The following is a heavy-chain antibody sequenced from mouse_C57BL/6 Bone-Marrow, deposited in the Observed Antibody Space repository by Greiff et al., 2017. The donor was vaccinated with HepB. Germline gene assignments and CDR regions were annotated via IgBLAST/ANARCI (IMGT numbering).Heavy chain of an antibody. V-gene: IGHV5-16*01. J-gene: IGHJ3*01. D-gene: IGHD1-1*01. CDR2: INYDGSST. CDR1: GFTFSDYY. Sequence: VQLKQSEGGLVQPGSSMKLSCTASGFTFSDYYMAWVRQVPEKGLEWVANINYDGSSTYYLDSLKSRFIISRDNAKNILYLQMSSLKSEDTATYYCAREEYYGSSWGFAYWGQGTLVTVSA. CDR3: AREEYYGSSWGFAY.